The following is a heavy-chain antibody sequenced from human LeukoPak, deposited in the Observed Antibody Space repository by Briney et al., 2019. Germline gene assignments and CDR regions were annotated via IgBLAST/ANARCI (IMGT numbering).Heavy chain of an antibody. CDR2: IRNRAKSYTT. D-gene: IGHD3-22*01. V-gene: IGHV3-72*01. J-gene: IGHJ3*02. CDR1: GFSFSDHY. CDR3: ARVGDYYDSRGYSTDAFDI. Sequence: GGSLRLSCAASGFSFSDHYMDWVRQAPGKGLEWVGRIRNRAKSYTTQYAPSVKDRFTISRDESRKSLCLQMNSLKTEDTAVYFCARVGDYYDSRGYSTDAFDIWGQGTMVTVSS.